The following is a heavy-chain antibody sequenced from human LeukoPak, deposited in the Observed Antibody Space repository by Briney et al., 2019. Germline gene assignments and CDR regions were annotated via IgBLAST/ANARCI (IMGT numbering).Heavy chain of an antibody. CDR3: ARMYSSDWTHFDY. J-gene: IGHJ4*02. Sequence: GGSLRLSCAASGFTFSTYWMHWVRQAPGKGLVWVSRITSDGSSTSYADSVKGRFTISRGNAKNTLYLQMNSLRADDTAVYYCARMYSSDWTHFDYWGQGTLVTVSS. V-gene: IGHV3-74*01. CDR1: GFTFSTYW. D-gene: IGHD6-19*01. CDR2: ITSDGSST.